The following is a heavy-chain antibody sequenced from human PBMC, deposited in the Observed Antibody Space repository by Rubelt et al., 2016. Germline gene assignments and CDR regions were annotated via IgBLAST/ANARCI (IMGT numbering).Heavy chain of an antibody. J-gene: IGHJ5*02. CDR1: GYSISSGYY. CDR3: ASADYDFWSGSDRNWFDP. Sequence: QVQLQESGPGLVKPSETLSLTCTVSGYSISSGYYWRWIRQPPGQGLEWIGSIYHSGSTYYNPSLKSRVTRSVDTAKNQFSLKVSSVTAADTAVYYCASADYDFWSGSDRNWFDPWGQGTLVTVSS. CDR2: IYHSGST. V-gene: IGHV4-38-2*02. D-gene: IGHD3-3*01.